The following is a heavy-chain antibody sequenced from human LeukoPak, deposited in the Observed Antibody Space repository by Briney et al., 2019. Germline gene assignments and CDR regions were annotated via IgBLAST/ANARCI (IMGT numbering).Heavy chain of an antibody. Sequence: ASVKVSCKASGYTFTGYCMHWVRQAPGQGLEWMGWINPKSGGTNYAQKIQGRVTMTRDTSISTTYMELSRLRSDDTAVYYCSRDLGISGWYAPPLGYFDYWGQGTLVTVSS. CDR3: SRDLGISGWYAPPLGYFDY. CDR1: GYTFTGYC. CDR2: INPKSGGT. V-gene: IGHV1-2*02. D-gene: IGHD6-19*01. J-gene: IGHJ4*02.